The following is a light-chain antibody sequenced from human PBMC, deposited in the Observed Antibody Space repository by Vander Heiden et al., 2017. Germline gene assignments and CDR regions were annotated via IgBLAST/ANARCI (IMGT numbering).Light chain of an antibody. J-gene: IGKJ1*01. CDR1: QSVTSPY. CDR2: DIS. Sequence: EIVLTQSPGPLSWSPGEMATLSCRARQSVTSPYLAWYHQKPRQAPNLLMYDISSRATGTPDVISGSGSGTDFTLTVSGLRHEVCAVYYFQQYASIPWTFGEGTKVELK. V-gene: IGKV3-20*01. CDR3: QQYASIPWT.